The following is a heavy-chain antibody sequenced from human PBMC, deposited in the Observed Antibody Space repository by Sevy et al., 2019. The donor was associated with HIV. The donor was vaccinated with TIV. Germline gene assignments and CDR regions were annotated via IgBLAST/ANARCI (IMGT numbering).Heavy chain of an antibody. J-gene: IGHJ4*02. CDR1: GFSFSTYA. D-gene: IGHD3-3*01. CDR2: ISGSGTST. CDR3: GKVSIFGVGGFYDY. Sequence: GGSLRLSCAASGFSFSTYAMTWVRQAPGKGLEWVSGISGSGTSTYYTDSVTGRFTISRDNSKNTVYLQMNNLRAEDTAVYYCGKVSIFGVGGFYDYWGQGTLVTVSS. V-gene: IGHV3-23*01.